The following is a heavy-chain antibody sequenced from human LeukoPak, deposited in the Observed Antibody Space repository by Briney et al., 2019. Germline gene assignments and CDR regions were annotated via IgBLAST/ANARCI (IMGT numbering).Heavy chain of an antibody. Sequence: SETLSLTCSVSDGSINSYYWNWIRRPPGKGLEWIGYIYYNGNTNYSPSLKSRVTMSVDTSKNLFSLRVSSVTAADTAVYYCARGRSNYYGMDVWGQGTTVTVSS. J-gene: IGHJ6*02. D-gene: IGHD1-26*01. V-gene: IGHV4-59*01. CDR3: ARGRSNYYGMDV. CDR1: DGSINSYY. CDR2: IYYNGNT.